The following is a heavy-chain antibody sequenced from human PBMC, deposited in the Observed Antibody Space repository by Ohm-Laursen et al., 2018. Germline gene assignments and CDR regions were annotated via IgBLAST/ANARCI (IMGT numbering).Heavy chain of an antibody. CDR3: AAVGGTYWYFDL. J-gene: IGHJ2*01. Sequence: SQTLSLTCAVSGGSISSYYWSWIRQPPGKGLEWIGYIYYSGSTNYNPSLKSRVTISVDTSKNQFSLKLSSVTAADTTVYYCAAVGGTYWYFDLWGRGTLVTVSS. D-gene: IGHD1-1*01. CDR2: IYYSGST. CDR1: GGSISSYY. V-gene: IGHV4-59*01.